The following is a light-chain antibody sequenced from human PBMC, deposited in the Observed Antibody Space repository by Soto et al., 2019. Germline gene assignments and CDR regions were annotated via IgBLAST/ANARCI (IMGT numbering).Light chain of an antibody. CDR1: SSNIGSNT. CDR3: AAWDDSLNGYV. J-gene: IGLJ1*01. V-gene: IGLV1-44*01. CDR2: STN. Sequence: QAVVTRPPSASGTPGQRVTISCSGSSSNIGSNTVNWYQQLPCTAPKLLIYSTNQRPSGVPDRFSGSKSGTSASLAISGLQSEDEADYYCAAWDDSLNGYVFGPGTKVTVL.